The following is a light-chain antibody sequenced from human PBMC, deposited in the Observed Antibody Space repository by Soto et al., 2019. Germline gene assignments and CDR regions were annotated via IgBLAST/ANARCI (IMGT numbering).Light chain of an antibody. CDR1: RSLLSSNGNTY. Sequence: DIVLTQSPLSLPVTPGEPASISCRSSRSLLSSNGNTYLDWYLQKPGQSPQVRIYLGSNRASGVPERLSGSGSGTDFTLKISRVEAEDVGVYYCLQGLTTPLTFCCGTKVEIK. CDR2: LGS. J-gene: IGKJ4*01. V-gene: IGKV2-28*01. CDR3: LQGLTTPLT.